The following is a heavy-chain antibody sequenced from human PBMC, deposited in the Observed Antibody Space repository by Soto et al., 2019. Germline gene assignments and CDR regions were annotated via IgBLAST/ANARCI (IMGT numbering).Heavy chain of an antibody. Sequence: QLQESGPGVAQPSETLSLTCTVSGGSFSSNSHFWSWIRQPPGKGLEWIGSTYFGVNSHYNPSIERLVALSVDTSKNQFSLKVNSVTVAATAIYYCARSETGGNPHLYFDLWGRGTLVTVSS. J-gene: IGHJ2*01. D-gene: IGHD2-15*01. V-gene: IGHV4-39*01. CDR2: TYFGVNS. CDR1: GGSFSSNSHF. CDR3: ARSETGGNPHLYFDL.